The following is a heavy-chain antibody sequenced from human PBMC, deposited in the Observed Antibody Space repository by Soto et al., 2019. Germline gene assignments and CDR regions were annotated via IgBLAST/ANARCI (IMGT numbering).Heavy chain of an antibody. Sequence: PGGALRLSCAASGFTFSSYAMSWVRQAPGKGLEWVSAISGSGGSTYYADSVKGRFTISRDNSKNTLYLQMNSLRAEDTAVYYCAQGYCTNGVCYFYGFDDWGQGTMVTVSS. CDR2: ISGSGGST. V-gene: IGHV3-23*01. J-gene: IGHJ4*01. CDR3: AQGYCTNGVCYFYGFDD. CDR1: GFTFSSYA. D-gene: IGHD2-8*01.